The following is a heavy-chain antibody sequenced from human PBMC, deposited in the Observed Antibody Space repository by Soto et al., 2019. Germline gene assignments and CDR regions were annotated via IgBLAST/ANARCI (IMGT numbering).Heavy chain of an antibody. CDR1: GYTITSYD. CDR2: MNPNSGNT. Sequence: ASVKVACKASGYTITSYDINWVRQATGQGLEWMGWMNPNSGNTGYAQKFQGRVTMTRNTSISTAYMELSSLRSEDTAVYYCAREGIYYYYMDVWGKGTTVTVSS. CDR3: AREGIYYYYMDV. V-gene: IGHV1-8*01. J-gene: IGHJ6*03.